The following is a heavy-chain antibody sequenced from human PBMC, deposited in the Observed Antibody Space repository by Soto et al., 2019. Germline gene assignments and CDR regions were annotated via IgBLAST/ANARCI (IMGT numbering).Heavy chain of an antibody. CDR1: GYTFTSYD. J-gene: IGHJ4*02. CDR2: IIPIFGKT. CDR3: AKRGHNFFDY. D-gene: IGHD5-12*01. Sequence: GASVKVSCKASGYTFTSYDINWVRQATGQGLEWMGRIIPIFGKTDYAQKFQGRVTITADESTSTAYMELNSLRAEDTALYYCAKRGHNFFDYWGQGTLVTVSS. V-gene: IGHV1-69*13.